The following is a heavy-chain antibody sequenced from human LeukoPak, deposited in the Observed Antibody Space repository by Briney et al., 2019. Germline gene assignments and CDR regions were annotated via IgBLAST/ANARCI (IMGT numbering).Heavy chain of an antibody. Sequence: SETLSLTCAVSGYSISSGYYWGWIRQPPGKGLEWIGSIYHSGSTYYNPSLKSRVTISVDTSKNQFSLKLSSATAADTAVYYCVGAAADRTYFDYWGQGTLVTVSS. CDR2: IYHSGST. CDR1: GYSISSGYY. J-gene: IGHJ4*02. V-gene: IGHV4-38-2*01. CDR3: VGAAADRTYFDY. D-gene: IGHD2-2*01.